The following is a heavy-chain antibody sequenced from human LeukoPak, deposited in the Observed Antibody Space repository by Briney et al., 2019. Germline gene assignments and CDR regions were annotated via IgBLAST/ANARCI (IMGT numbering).Heavy chain of an antibody. CDR2: INPNTGGT. V-gene: IGHV1-2*02. D-gene: IGHD2-2*01. CDR1: GYIFTGDY. CDR3: ARDYGNFVVVPYFWFDP. J-gene: IGHJ5*02. Sequence: ASVKVSCKASGYIFTGDYMHWVRQAPGQGFEWMGWINPNTGGTNYAPKFQGRVTMTRDTSISTAYMELSSLRSDDTAVYYCARDYGNFVVVPYFWFDPWGQGTLVTVSS.